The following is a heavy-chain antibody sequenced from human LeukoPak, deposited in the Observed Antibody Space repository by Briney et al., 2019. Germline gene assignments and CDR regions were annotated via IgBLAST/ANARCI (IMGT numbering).Heavy chain of an antibody. CDR3: ARAEGITIFGVVIARRSWFDP. J-gene: IGHJ5*02. D-gene: IGHD3-3*01. CDR2: INHSGST. Sequence: SETLSLTCAVYGGSFSGYYWSRIRQPPGKGLEWIGEINHSGSTNYNPSLKSRVTISVDTSKNQFSLKLSSVTAADTAVYYCARAEGITIFGVVIARRSWFDPWGQGTLVTVSS. CDR1: GGSFSGYY. V-gene: IGHV4-34*01.